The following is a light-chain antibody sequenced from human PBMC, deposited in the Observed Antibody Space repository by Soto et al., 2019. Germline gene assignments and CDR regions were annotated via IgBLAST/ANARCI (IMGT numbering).Light chain of an antibody. J-gene: IGKJ5*01. CDR2: TLS. CDR1: QSLLHRNGYNY. V-gene: IGKV2-40*01. CDR3: MQRIEFPIT. Sequence: DIVMTQSPLSLPVTPGEPASISCRSSQSLLHRNGYNYLDWYLQKPGQSQQLLIYTLSYRASGVQDRFSGSGSGTDFTLKIRRVEAEDVGVYYCMQRIEFPITFGQGTRLEIK.